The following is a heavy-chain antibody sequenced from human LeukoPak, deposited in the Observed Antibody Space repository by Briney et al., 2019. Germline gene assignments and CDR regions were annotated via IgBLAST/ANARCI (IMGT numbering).Heavy chain of an antibody. J-gene: IGHJ4*02. V-gene: IGHV3-33*08. CDR2: IWYDGSYK. D-gene: IGHD2-15*01. Sequence: GGSLRLSCAASGFTFSSSWMSWVRQAPGKGLEWVAVIWYDGSYKFYADSVKGRFTISRDNSKNTVDLQMSSLRDEDTAVYYCARGRVVVVAPIDYWGQGTLVAVSS. CDR1: GFTFSSSW. CDR3: ARGRVVVVAPIDY.